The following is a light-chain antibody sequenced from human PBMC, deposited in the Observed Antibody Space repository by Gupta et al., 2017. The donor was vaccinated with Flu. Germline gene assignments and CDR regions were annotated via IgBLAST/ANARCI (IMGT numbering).Light chain of an antibody. CDR3: GTWDHSMSCWV. V-gene: IGLV1-51*02. J-gene: IGLJ3*02. CDR1: DSNVGNNY. CDR2: ENN. Sequence: QSVLTQPPSVSAAPGQKVTISCSGSDSNVGNNYVPWSQQLPEPAPNLLMYENNNRPSGIPARFSGSKSGSSVTLTITGLQAGDGAVYYCGTWDHSMSCWVFGGGTKLTVV.